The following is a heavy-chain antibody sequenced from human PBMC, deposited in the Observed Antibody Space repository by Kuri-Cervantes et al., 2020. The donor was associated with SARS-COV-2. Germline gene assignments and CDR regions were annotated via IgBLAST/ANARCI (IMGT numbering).Heavy chain of an antibody. J-gene: IGHJ4*02. D-gene: IGHD2-2*01. CDR1: GYTFTGYY. V-gene: IGHV1-2*02. Sequence: SVKVSCKASGYTFTGYYMHWVRQAPGQGLEWMGWINPNSGGTNYVQKFQGRVTMTRDTSISPAYMELSRLRSDDTAVYYCARGGRYCSSTSCYAHDCWGQGTLVTVSS. CDR2: INPNSGGT. CDR3: ARGGRYCSSTSCYAHDC.